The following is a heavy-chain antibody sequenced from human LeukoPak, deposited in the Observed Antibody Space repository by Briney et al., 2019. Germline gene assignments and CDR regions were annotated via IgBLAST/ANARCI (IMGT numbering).Heavy chain of an antibody. D-gene: IGHD6-13*01. Sequence: PSETLSLTCSVSGGSVNSYYWSWIRQPPGKGLEWIGYIYTTGRTNYNPSLKSRVTISVDTSKNQFSLKLSSVTAADTAVYFCARRGSSWDYFDYWGQGTLVTVSS. J-gene: IGHJ4*02. CDR1: GGSVNSYY. CDR2: IYTTGRT. CDR3: ARRGSSWDYFDY. V-gene: IGHV4-4*09.